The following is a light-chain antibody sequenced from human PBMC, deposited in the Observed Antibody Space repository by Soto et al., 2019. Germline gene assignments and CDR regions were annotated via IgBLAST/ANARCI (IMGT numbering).Light chain of an antibody. CDR1: QSITSSY. J-gene: IGKJ5*01. Sequence: EIVLTQSPGTLSFSPGERTTLSCRASQSITSSYLAWYQQKPGQAPRLLIYGSSSRATGIPDRFSGSGSGTDFTLAISRLEPEDFAVFYCQQYGSSPITFGQGTRLEIK. V-gene: IGKV3-20*01. CDR2: GSS. CDR3: QQYGSSPIT.